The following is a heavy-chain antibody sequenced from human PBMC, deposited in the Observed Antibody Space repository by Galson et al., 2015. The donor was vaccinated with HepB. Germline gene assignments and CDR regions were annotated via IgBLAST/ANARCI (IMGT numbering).Heavy chain of an antibody. J-gene: IGHJ4*02. CDR2: IRQDGNDK. V-gene: IGHV3-7*05. CDR3: AREGIGGFDY. CDR1: GFTFSSYW. D-gene: IGHD3-10*01. Sequence: SLRLSCAASGFTFSSYWVSWVRQTPGKELEWVANIRQDGNDKGYVGSVRGRFTISRDNAKNSLYLQMNSLRAEDTAVYFCAREGIGGFDYWGQGTLVTVSS.